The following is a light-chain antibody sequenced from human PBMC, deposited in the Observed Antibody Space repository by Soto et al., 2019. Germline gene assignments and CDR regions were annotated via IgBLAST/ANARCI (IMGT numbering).Light chain of an antibody. CDR3: QQYKDWPLWT. CDR1: QSVNSN. CDR2: GAS. V-gene: IGKV3-15*01. J-gene: IGKJ1*01. Sequence: EIVMTQSPATLSVSPGERATLSCRASQSVNSNLAWYQHKPGQAPRLLIYGASTRATGIPARFGGSGSGTEFTLTISSLQSEDFGVYYCQQYKDWPLWTFGQGTKVEIE.